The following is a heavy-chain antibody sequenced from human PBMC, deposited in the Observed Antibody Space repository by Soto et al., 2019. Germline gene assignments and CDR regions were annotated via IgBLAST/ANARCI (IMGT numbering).Heavy chain of an antibody. J-gene: IGHJ6*02. D-gene: IGHD6-13*01. V-gene: IGHV3-33*01. CDR1: GFSFSDYG. CDR2: IWFDASHE. Sequence: QVHLVESGGGVVQPGTSLRLSCAASGFSFSDYGMHWVRQAPGKGLEWLTIIWFDASHEYYADSVKGRFTISRDNSNNTLYLQLNSLTADDTAVYFCAREQGMATADGPLGNGLDVWGQGTAVTVSS. CDR3: AREQGMATADGPLGNGLDV.